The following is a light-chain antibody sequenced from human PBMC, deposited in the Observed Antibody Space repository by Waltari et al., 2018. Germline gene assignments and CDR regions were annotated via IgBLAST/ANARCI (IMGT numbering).Light chain of an antibody. J-gene: IGKJ3*01. V-gene: IGKV3-11*01. CDR3: QQRSNYPPLFT. CDR2: DAS. Sequence: ILFTQSPATQSLSPGSRATLSCRASQSVSSYFAWYQQKPGQAPRLRIHDASNRATGIPARFSGSGSGTDFTLTISSLGPEDFAVDYCQQRSNYPPLFTFGPGTKVDIK. CDR1: QSVSSY.